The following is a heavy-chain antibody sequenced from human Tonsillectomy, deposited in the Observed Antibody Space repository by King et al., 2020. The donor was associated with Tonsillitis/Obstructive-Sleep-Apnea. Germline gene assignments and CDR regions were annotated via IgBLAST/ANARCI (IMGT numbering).Heavy chain of an antibody. J-gene: IGHJ4*02. CDR1: GFTFSGSS. V-gene: IGHV3-73*01. CDR3: TRRDDGDYQAGFDY. Sequence: VQLVESGGGLVQPGGSLKLSCAASGFTFSGSSIHWVRQASGQGLEWVGRIRSKPKSYATVYGESVKGRFTISRDDSKNTAYLQMNSLKTDDTAVYYCTRRDDGDYQAGFDYWGQGTLVTVSS. D-gene: IGHD4-17*01. CDR2: IRSKPKSYAT.